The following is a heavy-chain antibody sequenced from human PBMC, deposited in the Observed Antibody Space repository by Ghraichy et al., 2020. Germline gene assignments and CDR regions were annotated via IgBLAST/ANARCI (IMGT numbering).Heavy chain of an antibody. D-gene: IGHD6-19*01. CDR1: GFSLSTSGMC. V-gene: IGHV2-70*11. J-gene: IGHJ4*02. CDR3: ARGSWGAAVAGTPWLFDY. Sequence: SGPTLVKPTQTLTLTCTFSGFSLSTSGMCVSWIRQPPGKALEWLARIDWDDDKYYSTSLKTRLTISKDTSKNQVVLTMTNMDPVDTATYYCARGSWGAAVAGTPWLFDYWGQGTLVTVSS. CDR2: IDWDDDK.